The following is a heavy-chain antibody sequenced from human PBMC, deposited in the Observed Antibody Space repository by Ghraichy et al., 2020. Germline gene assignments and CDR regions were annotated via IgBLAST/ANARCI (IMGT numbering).Heavy chain of an antibody. J-gene: IGHJ5*02. D-gene: IGHD3-3*01. CDR3: VRDGSWDSWNGRYKWEWIDP. CDR2: IYYSGST. V-gene: IGHV4-59*11. Sequence: SQTLSLTCSVSGASIESHYWSWIRQPPGKGLEWIGYIYYSGSTKYNPSLKSRVTISADTSKNEISLKLTSVTAADTAVYYCVRDGSWDSWNGRYKWEWIDPWGQGSLVTVSS. CDR1: GASIESHY.